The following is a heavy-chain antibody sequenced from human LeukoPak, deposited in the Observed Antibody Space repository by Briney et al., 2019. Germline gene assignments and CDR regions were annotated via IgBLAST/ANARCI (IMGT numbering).Heavy chain of an antibody. D-gene: IGHD5-18*01. CDR2: IYYSGST. Sequence: SETLSLTCTVSGGSSSSSVYYWGWIRHPPGKSLEWIGSIYYSGSTYYNPSLKSRVTISVDTSKNQFSLRLSSVTAADTAVYYCASVDTNTGHDYWGQGTLVTVSS. CDR3: ASVDTNTGHDY. J-gene: IGHJ4*02. CDR1: GGSSSSSVYY. V-gene: IGHV4-39*01.